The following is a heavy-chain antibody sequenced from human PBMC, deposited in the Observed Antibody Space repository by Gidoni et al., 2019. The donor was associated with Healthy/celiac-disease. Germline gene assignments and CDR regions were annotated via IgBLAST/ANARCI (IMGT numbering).Heavy chain of an antibody. CDR3: ARGWGGRSRGRQGTRYFDY. Sequence: QVQLQQWGAGLLKPSETLSLTCAVSGGSFSGYYWSWIRQPPGQGLAWIGEINHSGSTNYNPSLKSRVTISVDTSKNQFSLKLSSVTAADTAVYYCARGWGGRSRGRQGTRYFDYWGQGTLVTVSS. CDR2: INHSGST. D-gene: IGHD1-7*01. J-gene: IGHJ4*02. CDR1: GGSFSGYY. V-gene: IGHV4-34*01.